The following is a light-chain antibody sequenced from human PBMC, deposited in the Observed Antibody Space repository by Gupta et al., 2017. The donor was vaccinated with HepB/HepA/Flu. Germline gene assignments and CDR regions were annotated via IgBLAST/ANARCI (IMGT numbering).Light chain of an antibody. CDR2: RDS. CDR3: QVWDSFTNV. V-gene: IGLV3-9*01. Sequence: SHELTPPLSVSAALGQTARLTCGGNNIGDKNVHWYQQKPGRAPVLVIYRDSDRPSGIPERFSGSNSGNTATLTIRRAQAGDDADYYCQVWDSFTNVFGTGTKVTVL. J-gene: IGLJ1*01. CDR1: NIGDKN.